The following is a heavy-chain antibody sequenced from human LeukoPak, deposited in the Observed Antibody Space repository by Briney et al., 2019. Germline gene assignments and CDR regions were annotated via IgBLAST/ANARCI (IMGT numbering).Heavy chain of an antibody. CDR2: INRTGGTT. V-gene: IGHV3-20*04. J-gene: IGHJ4*02. D-gene: IGHD3-3*01. CDR1: GFTFDDYD. Sequence: PGGSLRLSCAASGFTFDDYDMTWVRQAPGKGLEWVSGINRTGGTTGYADSVKGRFTISRDNAKNSLYLQMNSLRAEDTALYYCARGFLEWSFDYWGQGTLVTVSS. CDR3: ARGFLEWSFDY.